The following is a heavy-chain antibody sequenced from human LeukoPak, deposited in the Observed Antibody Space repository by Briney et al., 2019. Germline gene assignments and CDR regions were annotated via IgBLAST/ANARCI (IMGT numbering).Heavy chain of an antibody. Sequence: ASVKVSCKASGCTLTELSMHWVRQAPGKGLEWMGGFDPEDGETIYAQKFQGRVTMTEDTSTDTAYMELSSLRSEDTAVYYCAVALLDWFDPWGQGTLVTVSS. CDR3: AVALLDWFDP. J-gene: IGHJ5*02. CDR2: FDPEDGET. V-gene: IGHV1-24*01. D-gene: IGHD2-15*01. CDR1: GCTLTELS.